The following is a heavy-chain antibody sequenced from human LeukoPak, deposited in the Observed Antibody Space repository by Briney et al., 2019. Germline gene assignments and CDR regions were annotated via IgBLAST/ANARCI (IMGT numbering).Heavy chain of an antibody. D-gene: IGHD1-20*01. Sequence: SGGSLRLSCAASGFTFSSYDIHWVRQAPGKGLEWVAFIRYDGSNKYYADSVRGRFTISRDNSKNTLYLQMNSLRAEDTAVYYCARDANNWSDGPAIDAFDIWGRGTMVTVSS. CDR1: GFTFSSYD. V-gene: IGHV3-30*02. CDR2: IRYDGSNK. CDR3: ARDANNWSDGPAIDAFDI. J-gene: IGHJ3*02.